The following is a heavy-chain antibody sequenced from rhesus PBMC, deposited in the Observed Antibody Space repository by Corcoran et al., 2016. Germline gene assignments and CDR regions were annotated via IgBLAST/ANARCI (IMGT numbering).Heavy chain of an antibody. J-gene: IGHJ3*01. D-gene: IGHD3-3*01. V-gene: IGHV4-173*01. CDR3: ARDRYYNIWTGFDAFDF. CDR2: ISGRGGST. Sequence: QLQLQESGPGLVKPSETLSLTCAVSVGSISSNYWRWIRQPPGKGLEWIVRISGRGGSTDYNPSLKCRVTILTDTSKNQCVLELSSVTAADTAVYYCARDRYYNIWTGFDAFDFWGQGLRVTVS. CDR1: VGSISSNY.